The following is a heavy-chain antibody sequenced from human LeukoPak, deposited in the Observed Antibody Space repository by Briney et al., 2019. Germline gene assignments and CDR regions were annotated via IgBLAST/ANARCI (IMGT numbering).Heavy chain of an antibody. CDR3: TTTNVGNSPRDY. D-gene: IGHD4-23*01. CDR1: GYTFNDNY. CDR2: VDPKDGET. Sequence: ASVKVSCKASGYTFNDNYMHWVPQAPGKGLEWMGFVDPKDGETVYAESFQGRVTLTADTSTDTAYMELSSLRSEDTAIYYCTTTNVGNSPRDYWGQGSLVTVSS. V-gene: IGHV1-69-2*01. J-gene: IGHJ4*02.